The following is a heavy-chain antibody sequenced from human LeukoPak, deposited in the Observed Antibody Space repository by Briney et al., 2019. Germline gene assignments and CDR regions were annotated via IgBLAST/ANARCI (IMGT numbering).Heavy chain of an antibody. CDR3: ARDSCLVGACGYAFDI. CDR1: GFTFSSYS. D-gene: IGHD1-26*01. CDR2: ISSSSSTL. J-gene: IGHJ3*02. Sequence: PGGSLRLSCAASGFTFSSYSMNWVRQAPGKGLEWVSYISSSSSTLYYADSVKGRFTISRDNAKNSLYLQMNGLRAEDTAVYYCARDSCLVGACGYAFDIWGQGTMVTVSS. V-gene: IGHV3-48*01.